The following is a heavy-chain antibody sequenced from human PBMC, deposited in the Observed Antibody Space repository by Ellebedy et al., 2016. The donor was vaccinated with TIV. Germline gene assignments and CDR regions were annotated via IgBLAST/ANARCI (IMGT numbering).Heavy chain of an antibody. CDR2: ISGSGGST. V-gene: IGHV3-23*01. CDR3: AKDHKSYYYYYGMDV. Sequence: GGSLRLSCAASGFTFSSYAMSWVRQAPGKGLEWVSAISGSGGSTYYADSVKGRFTISRDNSKNTLYLQMNSLRAEDTAVYYCAKDHKSYYYYYGMDVWGQGTTVTVSS. CDR1: GFTFSSYA. J-gene: IGHJ6*02.